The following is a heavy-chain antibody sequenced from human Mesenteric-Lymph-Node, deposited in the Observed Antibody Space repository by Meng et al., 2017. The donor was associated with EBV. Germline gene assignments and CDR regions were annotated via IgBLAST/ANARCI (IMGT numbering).Heavy chain of an antibody. Sequence: EVQPVESAGAVVKPGGCLRLSCVASGFTFNTSTLNWVRQAPGKGLEWLSAISASSGNIYYTDSVKGRFTVSRDNAKNSLYVQMNSLRAEDTAIYYCASKDYDDYYFDFWGQGTLVTVSS. CDR2: ISASSGNI. J-gene: IGHJ4*02. CDR1: GFTFNTST. V-gene: IGHV3-21*01. D-gene: IGHD4-17*01. CDR3: ASKDYDDYYFDF.